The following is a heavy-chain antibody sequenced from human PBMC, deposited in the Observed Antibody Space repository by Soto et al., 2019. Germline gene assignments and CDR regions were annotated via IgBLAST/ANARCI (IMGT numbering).Heavy chain of an antibody. CDR3: ARDGTENGDYWFDP. J-gene: IGHJ5*02. Sequence: PSETLSLTCTVSGGSISSYYWSWIRQPPGKGLEWIGYIYYSGSTSYNPSLKSRVTISVDTSKNQFSLKLSSVTAADTAVYYCARDGTENGDYWFDPWGQGTLVTVSS. V-gene: IGHV4-59*01. CDR2: IYYSGST. CDR1: GGSISSYY. D-gene: IGHD4-17*01.